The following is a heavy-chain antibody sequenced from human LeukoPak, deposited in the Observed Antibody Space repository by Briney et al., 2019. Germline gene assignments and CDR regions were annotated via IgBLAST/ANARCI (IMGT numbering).Heavy chain of an antibody. D-gene: IGHD3-10*02. J-gene: IGHJ6*04. V-gene: IGHV3-21*01. CDR2: ISSSSGYI. Sequence: GGSLRLSCAASGFTFSSYSMNWVRQAPGKGLEWVSSISSSSGYIYYANSVKGRFTISRDNAKNSLYLQMNSLRAEDTAVYYCAELGITMIGGVWGKGTTVTISS. CDR1: GFTFSSYS. CDR3: AELGITMIGGV.